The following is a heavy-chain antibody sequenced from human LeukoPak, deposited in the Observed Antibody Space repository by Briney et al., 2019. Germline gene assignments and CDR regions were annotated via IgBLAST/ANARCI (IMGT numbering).Heavy chain of an antibody. Sequence: GGSLRLSCAACGFTFSTYSMNWVRQAPGKGLEWVASISSRSTYIYYADSMKGRFTISRDNTKNSLYLQMNSLRAEDTAVYYCARGVGCSGGSCYFNYWGQGTLVTVSS. V-gene: IGHV3-21*01. J-gene: IGHJ4*02. CDR1: GFTFSTYS. D-gene: IGHD2-15*01. CDR2: ISSRSTYI. CDR3: ARGVGCSGGSCYFNY.